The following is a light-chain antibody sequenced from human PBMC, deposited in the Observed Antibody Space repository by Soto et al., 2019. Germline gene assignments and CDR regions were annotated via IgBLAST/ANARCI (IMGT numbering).Light chain of an antibody. V-gene: IGLV1-44*01. CDR2: SNN. J-gene: IGLJ3*02. CDR3: AAWDDSLNGWV. Sequence: QSVLTQPPSASGTPGQRVTISCSGSRSNIGNNRVNWYQQLPRTAPQLLIHSNNQRPSGVPDRFSGSKSGTSASLAISGLKSEDEADYYCAAWDDSLNGWVFGGGTKATVL. CDR1: RSNIGNNR.